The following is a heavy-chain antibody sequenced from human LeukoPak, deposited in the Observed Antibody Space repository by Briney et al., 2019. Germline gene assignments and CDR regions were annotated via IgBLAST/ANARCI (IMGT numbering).Heavy chain of an antibody. D-gene: IGHD3-10*01. CDR2: INTDGSTT. Sequence: PGGSLRLSCAASGFTFSVYWMHWVRQVPGKGLVWVSRINTDGSTTTYADSVKGRFTISRDNAKNTLYLQMKSLRAEDTAVYYCVRDRGGLPIVYWGQGTLVTVSS. V-gene: IGHV3-74*01. CDR3: VRDRGGLPIVY. CDR1: GFTFSVYW. J-gene: IGHJ4*02.